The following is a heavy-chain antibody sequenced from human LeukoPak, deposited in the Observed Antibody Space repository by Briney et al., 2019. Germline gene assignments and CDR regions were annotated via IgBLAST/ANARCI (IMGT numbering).Heavy chain of an antibody. D-gene: IGHD3-9*01. CDR1: GGTFSSYA. V-gene: IGHV1-69*13. Sequence: GASVKVSCKASGGTFSSYAISWVRQAPGQGLEWMGGIIPIFGTANYAQKFQGRVTITADESTSTAYMELSSLRSEDTAVYYCARKQRDILTGYPNAFDIWGQGTMVTVSS. CDR2: IIPIFGTA. CDR3: ARKQRDILTGYPNAFDI. J-gene: IGHJ3*02.